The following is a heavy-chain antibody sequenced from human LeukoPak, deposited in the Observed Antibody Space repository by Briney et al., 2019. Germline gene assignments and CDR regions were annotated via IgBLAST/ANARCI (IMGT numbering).Heavy chain of an antibody. CDR3: ARRRIDCSTTSCYVDY. J-gene: IGHJ4*02. CDR2: INPNSGDT. D-gene: IGHD2-2*01. CDR1: GYTFTGYY. Sequence: ASVKVSCKASGYTFTGYYIHWIRQAPGQGLEWMGWINPNSGDTSYAQKFQGRVTMTRGTPISTAYMELSRLTSDDTAVYYCARRRIDCSTTSCYVDYWGQGTLVTVSS. V-gene: IGHV1-2*02.